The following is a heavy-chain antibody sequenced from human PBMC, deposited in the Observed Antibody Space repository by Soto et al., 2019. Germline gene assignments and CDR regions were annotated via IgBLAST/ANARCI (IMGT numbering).Heavy chain of an antibody. J-gene: IGHJ5*02. CDR2: ISSSSSYI. Sequence: EVQLVESGGGLVKPGGSLRLSCAASGFTFSSYSMNWVRQAPGKGLEWVSSISSSSSYIYYADSVKGRFTISRDNAKNSLYLQMNSLRAEDTAVYYCAAPIWFGDPGPWGQGTLVTVSS. V-gene: IGHV3-21*01. CDR3: AAPIWFGDPGP. D-gene: IGHD3-10*01. CDR1: GFTFSSYS.